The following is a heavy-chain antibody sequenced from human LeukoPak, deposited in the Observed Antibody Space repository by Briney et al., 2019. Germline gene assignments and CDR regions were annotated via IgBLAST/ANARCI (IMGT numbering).Heavy chain of an antibody. CDR1: GFTFSSYG. V-gene: IGHV3-30*18. CDR2: MSYDGSNK. D-gene: IGHD3-10*01. Sequence: PGGSLRLSCAASGFTFSSYGMHWVRQAPGKGLEWVAAMSYDGSNKHYVDSVKGRFTISRDNSKNTLYLQMNSLRGEDTAVYYCAKDSYHDSGSLDYWGQGTLVTVSS. CDR3: AKDSYHDSGSLDY. J-gene: IGHJ4*02.